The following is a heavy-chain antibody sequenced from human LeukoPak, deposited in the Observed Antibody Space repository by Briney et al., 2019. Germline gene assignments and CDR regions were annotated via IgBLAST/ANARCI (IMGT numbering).Heavy chain of an antibody. CDR3: ARQGSACSGYSRNWFDP. J-gene: IGHJ5*02. CDR1: GGSISSSGYY. D-gene: IGHD3-22*01. Sequence: SETLSLTCTVSGGSISSSGYYWGWIRQPPGKGLEWIGSIYYSGSTYYNPSLKSRVTISVDTSKNQFSLKLSSVTAADTAVYYCARQGSACSGYSRNWFDPWGQGTLVTVSS. V-gene: IGHV4-39*01. CDR2: IYYSGST.